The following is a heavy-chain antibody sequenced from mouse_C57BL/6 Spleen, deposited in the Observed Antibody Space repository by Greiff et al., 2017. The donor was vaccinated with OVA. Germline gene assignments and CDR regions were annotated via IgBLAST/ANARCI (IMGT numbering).Heavy chain of an antibody. CDR1: GFTFSSYA. Sequence: EVHLVESGAGLVKPGGSLKLSCAASGFTFSSYAMSWVRQTPEKRLEWVAYISSGGDYIYYADTVKGRFTISRDNARNTLYLQMSSLKSEDTAMYYCTRDLGPKGYFDYWGQGTTLTVSS. CDR2: ISSGGDYI. CDR3: TRDLGPKGYFDY. D-gene: IGHD4-1*01. V-gene: IGHV5-9-1*02. J-gene: IGHJ2*01.